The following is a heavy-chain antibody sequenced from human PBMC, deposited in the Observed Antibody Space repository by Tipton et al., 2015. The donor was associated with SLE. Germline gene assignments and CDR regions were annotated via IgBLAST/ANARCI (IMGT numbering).Heavy chain of an antibody. Sequence: TLSLTCTVSGVSIRRHYWSWIRLSPGKGLEWIVYTYNNDRTKYNPSLESRVTVSVDTSKNLLSLKLSSVTAADTAVYFCARFHLKCEYEFDSWGQGTLVTVTP. V-gene: IGHV4-59*07. CDR2: TYNNDRT. J-gene: IGHJ5*01. CDR1: GVSIRRHY. CDR3: ARFHLKCEYEFDS. D-gene: IGHD2/OR15-2a*01.